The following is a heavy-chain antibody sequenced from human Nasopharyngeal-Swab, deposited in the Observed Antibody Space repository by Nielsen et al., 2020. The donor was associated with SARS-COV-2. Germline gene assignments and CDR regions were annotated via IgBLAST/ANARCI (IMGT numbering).Heavy chain of an antibody. CDR1: GFTFSNYA. D-gene: IGHD3-10*01. CDR2: IYSGGSST. CDR3: ARDRSVTSGGYFDY. Sequence: GGSLRLSCAASGFTFSNYAMTWVRQAPGKGLEWVSVIYSGGSSTQYADSVKGRFTISRDDSKNTLYLQMNSLRAEDTALYYCARDRSVTSGGYFDYWGQGTLVTVSS. J-gene: IGHJ4*02. V-gene: IGHV3-23*03.